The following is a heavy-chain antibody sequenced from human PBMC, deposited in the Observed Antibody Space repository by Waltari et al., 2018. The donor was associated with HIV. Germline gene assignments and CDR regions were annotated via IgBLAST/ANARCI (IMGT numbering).Heavy chain of an antibody. CDR3: ARDNYYDSSGYY. Sequence: QLQLQESGPGLVKPSETLSLTCTVSGGSISSSSYYWGWIRQPPGKGLEWIGSIYYSGSTYYNPSLKSRVTISVDTSKNQFSLKLSSVTAADTAVYYCARDNYYDSSGYYWGQGTLVTVSS. CDR2: IYYSGST. J-gene: IGHJ4*02. V-gene: IGHV4-39*07. CDR1: GGSISSSSYY. D-gene: IGHD3-22*01.